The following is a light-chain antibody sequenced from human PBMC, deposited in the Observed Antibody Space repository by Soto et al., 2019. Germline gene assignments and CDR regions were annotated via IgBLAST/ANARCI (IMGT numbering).Light chain of an antibody. CDR2: DVS. Sequence: QSALTQPRSVSGSPGQSVTISCTGTSSDVGGYNYVSWYQQHPGNAPKLMIYDVSKRPSGVPDRFSGSKSGNTASLTISGLQADDEADYCCCSYAGSYTYVFGTGTKLTVL. CDR1: SSDVGGYNY. V-gene: IGLV2-11*01. CDR3: CSYAGSYTYV. J-gene: IGLJ1*01.